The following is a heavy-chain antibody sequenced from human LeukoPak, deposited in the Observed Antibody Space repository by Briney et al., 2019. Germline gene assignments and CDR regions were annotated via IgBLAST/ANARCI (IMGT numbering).Heavy chain of an antibody. V-gene: IGHV4-59*01. D-gene: IGHD2-21*01. CDR2: IYYSGST. CDR1: GGSISSYY. J-gene: IGHJ2*01. Sequence: SETLSLTCTLSGGSISSYYWSWIRQPPGKGLEWIGYIYYSGSTNYSPSLKSRVTISVDTSKNQFSLKLSSVTAADTAVYYCARSLRAYYWYFDLWGRGTLVTVSS. CDR3: ARSLRAYYWYFDL.